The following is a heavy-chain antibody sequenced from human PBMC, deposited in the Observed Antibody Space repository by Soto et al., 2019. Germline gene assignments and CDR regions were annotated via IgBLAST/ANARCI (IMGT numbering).Heavy chain of an antibody. CDR3: ASGCITPHFFDY. J-gene: IGHJ4*02. D-gene: IGHD3-3*01. V-gene: IGHV1-18*01. CDR1: GYTFTSYG. CDR2: ISAYNGNT. Sequence: QVQLVQSGAAVKKPGALVQVSCKASGYTFTSYGISWVRQAPGQGLDWMGWISAYNGNTNYAQKLQGRVTMTTDTSTSTAYMELRRLILDDTAVYYCASGCITPHFFDYLGQGTLVTVSS.